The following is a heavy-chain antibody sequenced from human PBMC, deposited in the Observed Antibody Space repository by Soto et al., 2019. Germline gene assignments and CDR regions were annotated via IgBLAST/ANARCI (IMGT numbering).Heavy chain of an antibody. Sequence: QVQMVESGGGVVQPGRSLRLSCAASGFTFSYYAMHWVRQSPGKGLEWVALISYEGSNTFYADAVKGRFTISRDNTKDTLNLQMNSRRLEDTAVYYCARDSFFRPLAYFGMDVWGQGTTVIVSS. CDR2: ISYEGSNT. V-gene: IGHV3-30-3*01. CDR3: ARDSFFRPLAYFGMDV. D-gene: IGHD3-10*01. CDR1: GFTFSYYA. J-gene: IGHJ6*02.